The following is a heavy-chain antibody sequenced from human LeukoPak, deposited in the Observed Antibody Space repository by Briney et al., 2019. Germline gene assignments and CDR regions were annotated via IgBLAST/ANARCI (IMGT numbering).Heavy chain of an antibody. CDR1: GYTFTSYG. CDR3: ARDKAVSPYAMDV. V-gene: IGHV1-18*01. D-gene: IGHD3-16*02. Sequence: ASVKVSYKASGYTFTSYGISWVRQAPGQGLEWMGWISAYNDNTNYAQKFQGRVTMTTDTSTSTAYMELRSLRSDDTAVYYCARDKAVSPYAMDVWGQGTTVTVSS. J-gene: IGHJ6*02. CDR2: ISAYNDNT.